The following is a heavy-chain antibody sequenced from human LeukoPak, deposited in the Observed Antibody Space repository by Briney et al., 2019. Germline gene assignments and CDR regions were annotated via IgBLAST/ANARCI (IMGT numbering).Heavy chain of an antibody. V-gene: IGHV3-7*01. CDR3: AREPNSFDY. CDR2: INLNGSDK. CDR1: GFSFTKYW. Sequence: GGSLRLSCAASGFSFTKYWTTWVRQAPGKGLEWVANINLNGSDKFYVDSVKGRFTISRDNAKNSLSLQMNSLGAEDTAVYYCAREPNSFDYWGQGTLVTVSS. J-gene: IGHJ4*02.